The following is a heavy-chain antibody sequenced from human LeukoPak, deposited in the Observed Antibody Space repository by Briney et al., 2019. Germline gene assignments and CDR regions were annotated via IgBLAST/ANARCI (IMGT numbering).Heavy chain of an antibody. CDR2: ISVSGGST. Sequence: GGSLRLSCAASGFTFSMSALSWVRQAPGKGLEWVSSISVSGGSTYYADSVKGRFTITRDNSKNTVYLQMNSLRAEDTAVYYCARVGIAAASSDYWGQGTLVTVSS. D-gene: IGHD6-13*01. V-gene: IGHV3-23*01. CDR3: ARVGIAAASSDY. CDR1: GFTFSMSA. J-gene: IGHJ4*02.